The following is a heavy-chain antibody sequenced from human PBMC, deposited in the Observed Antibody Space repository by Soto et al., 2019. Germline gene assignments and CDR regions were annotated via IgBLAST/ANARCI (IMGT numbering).Heavy chain of an antibody. V-gene: IGHV1-46*01. CDR2: INPSGGST. CDR3: ARVYYYDSSGYLDAFDI. D-gene: IGHD3-22*01. J-gene: IGHJ3*02. Sequence: ASVKVSCKASGYTFTSYYMHWVRQAPGQGLEWMGIINPSGGSTSYAQKFQGRVTMTRDTSTGTVYMELSSLRSEDTAVYYCARVYYYDSSGYLDAFDIWGQGTMVTVSS. CDR1: GYTFTSYY.